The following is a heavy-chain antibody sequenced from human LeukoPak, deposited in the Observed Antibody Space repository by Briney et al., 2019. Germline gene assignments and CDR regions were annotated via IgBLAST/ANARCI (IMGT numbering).Heavy chain of an antibody. J-gene: IGHJ4*02. CDR2: ISGRGGST. D-gene: IGHD2-2*01. V-gene: IGHV3-23*01. CDR1: GFTFSSYG. Sequence: QPGGTLRLSCAPSGFTFSSYGMSWVRQAPGKGLEWVSAISGRGGSTYYADSVKGRFTISRENSKNTLYLQMNSLRAEDTAVYYCAKDQADCSSASCYERGFDSWGQGTLVTVSS. CDR3: AKDQADCSSASCYERGFDS.